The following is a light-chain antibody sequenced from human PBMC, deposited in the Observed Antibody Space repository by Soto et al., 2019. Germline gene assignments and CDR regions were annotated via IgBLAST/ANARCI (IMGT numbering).Light chain of an antibody. CDR2: YNN. V-gene: IGLV1-51*01. Sequence: QSVLTQPPSVSSASGLKVTISCSGSTCNIGNNYVYWYQQLPGTAPQLLIYYNNRRPSGIPVRFSASRSGTSATLGITGLRTGAEDDYYCATCSSGLSGGVFGGGTKVTVL. CDR3: ATCSSGLSGGV. J-gene: IGLJ3*02. CDR1: TCNIGNNY.